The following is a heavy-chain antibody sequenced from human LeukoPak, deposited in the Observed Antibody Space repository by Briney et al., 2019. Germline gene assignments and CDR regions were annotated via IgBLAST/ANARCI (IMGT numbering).Heavy chain of an antibody. D-gene: IGHD3-16*01. Sequence: SVKVSCKASGGTFSSYAFSWVRQAPGQGLEWMGRIIPIFGTADYAQKFQGRITITTDESTSTAYMELSSLRSGDTAVYYCARDRPGMGFDYWGQGTLVTVSS. CDR1: GGTFSSYA. J-gene: IGHJ4*02. V-gene: IGHV1-69*05. CDR3: ARDRPGMGFDY. CDR2: IIPIFGTA.